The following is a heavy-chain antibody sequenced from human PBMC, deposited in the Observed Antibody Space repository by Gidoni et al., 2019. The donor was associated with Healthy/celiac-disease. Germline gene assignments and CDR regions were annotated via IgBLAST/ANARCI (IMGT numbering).Heavy chain of an antibody. CDR3: ARGSLIVGQIDY. CDR2: ISYDGSNK. Sequence: QVQLVESGGGVVQPGRSLRLSCAASGFPFSSYAMHWVRQAPGKGLEWVAVISYDGSNKYYADSVKGRFTISRDNSKNTLYLQMNSLRAEDTAVYYCARGSLIVGQIDYWGQGTLVTVSS. CDR1: GFPFSSYA. V-gene: IGHV3-30*04. J-gene: IGHJ4*02. D-gene: IGHD3-22*01.